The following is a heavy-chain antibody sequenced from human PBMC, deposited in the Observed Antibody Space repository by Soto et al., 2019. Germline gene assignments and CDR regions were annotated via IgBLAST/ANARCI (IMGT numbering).Heavy chain of an antibody. V-gene: IGHV1-69*08. CDR1: GGTFSSYT. CDR2: IIPILGIA. Sequence: QVQLVQSGAEVKKPGSSVKVSCKASGGTFSSYTISWVRQAPGQGLEWMGRIIPILGIANYAQKFQGRVTITAAKSTSTGYMELSSLRSEDTAVYYCAREGYDILTGYPNWFDPWGQGTLVTVSS. CDR3: AREGYDILTGYPNWFDP. J-gene: IGHJ5*02. D-gene: IGHD3-9*01.